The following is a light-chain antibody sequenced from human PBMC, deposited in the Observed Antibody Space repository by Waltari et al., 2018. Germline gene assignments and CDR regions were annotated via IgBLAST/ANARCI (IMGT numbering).Light chain of an antibody. CDR2: DTS. J-gene: IGKJ1*01. CDR1: QSVSRT. Sequence: EIVLTQSPGTLSLSPGARATLPCRASQSVSRTLAWYQQQPGQAPRLLIYDTSSRAAGIPDRFSGSGFGTDFSLTISRLEPEDFAVYYCQKYGTLPATFGQGTKVEIK. CDR3: QKYGTLPAT. V-gene: IGKV3-20*01.